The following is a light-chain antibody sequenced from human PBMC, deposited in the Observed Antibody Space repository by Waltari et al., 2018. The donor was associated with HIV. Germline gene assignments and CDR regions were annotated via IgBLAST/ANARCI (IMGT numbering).Light chain of an antibody. CDR3: ATWDSSLNAVV. V-gene: IGLV1-51*01. CDR1: TSNIGSNY. CDR2: HNK. J-gene: IGLJ3*02. Sequence: QSLLTQPPSVSAAPGQKVTISCSGSTSNIGSNYVSWYEQFPGAAPKLLSSHNKTRPSAMPDRFSGSKSGTSATLAITGLQTGDESDYYCATWDSSLNAVVFGGGTKLTVL.